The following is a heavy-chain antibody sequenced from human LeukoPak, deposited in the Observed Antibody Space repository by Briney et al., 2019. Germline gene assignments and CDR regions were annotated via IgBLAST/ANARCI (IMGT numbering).Heavy chain of an antibody. Sequence: GGSLRLSCAASGFNFRSYWMHWVRQTPGKGLVWVSRIDSYGSATTYADSVKGRFTVSRDNAKNSLYLQMNSLRAEDTAVYYCARDEIATIDYFDYWGQGILVTVSS. CDR2: IDSYGSAT. CDR3: ARDEIATIDYFDY. CDR1: GFNFRSYW. J-gene: IGHJ4*02. D-gene: IGHD5-24*01. V-gene: IGHV3-74*01.